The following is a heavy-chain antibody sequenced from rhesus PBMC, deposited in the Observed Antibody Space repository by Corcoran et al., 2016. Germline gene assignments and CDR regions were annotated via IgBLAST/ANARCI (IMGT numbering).Heavy chain of an antibody. Sequence: QVQLQESGPGLVKPSETLSLTCGVSGASIGTYWLSWLRQPPGKGLAWVGEISGNYGRTDYQPSLESRATISKDASKNQFSLNLGSVTAADTAVYYCAGSHCGDRGCYQAYWGQGVLVTVSS. CDR1: GASIGTYW. V-gene: IGHV4-80*01. D-gene: IGHD2-33*01. J-gene: IGHJ4*01. CDR3: AGSHCGDRGCYQAY. CDR2: ISGNYGRT.